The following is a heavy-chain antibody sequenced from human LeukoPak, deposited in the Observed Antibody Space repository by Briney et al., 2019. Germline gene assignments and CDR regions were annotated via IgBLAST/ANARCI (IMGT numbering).Heavy chain of an antibody. J-gene: IGHJ4*02. CDR2: ISYDGSNK. Sequence: QPGRSLRLSCAASGFTFSSYAMHWVRQAPGKGLEWVAVISYDGSNKYYADSVKGRSTISRDNSKNTLYLQMNSLRAEDTAVYYCARADGYYDSSGYYAVFDYWGQGTLVTVSS. V-gene: IGHV3-30-3*01. CDR3: ARADGYYDSSGYYAVFDY. D-gene: IGHD3-22*01. CDR1: GFTFSSYA.